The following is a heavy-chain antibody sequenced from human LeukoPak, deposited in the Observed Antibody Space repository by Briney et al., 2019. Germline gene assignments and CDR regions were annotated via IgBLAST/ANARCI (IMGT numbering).Heavy chain of an antibody. CDR1: GFTFSTYS. V-gene: IGHV3-21*01. CDR2: ISSDGKYI. CDR3: ARELHWVDAFDI. Sequence: GGSLRLSCAASGFTFSTYSMNWVRQAPGKGPEWVSAISSDGKYIYYPDSVKGRFTVSRDNAKNSLYLQMNSLRAEDTAVYYCARELHWVDAFDIWGQGTMVTVSS. J-gene: IGHJ3*02. D-gene: IGHD7-27*01.